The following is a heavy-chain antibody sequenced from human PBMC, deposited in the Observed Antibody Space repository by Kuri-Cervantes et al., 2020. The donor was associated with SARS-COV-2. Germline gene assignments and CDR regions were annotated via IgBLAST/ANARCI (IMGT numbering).Heavy chain of an antibody. Sequence: GESLKISCAASGFTFSSSWMHWVCQAPEKGLEWVADIKCDGSEKFYVDSVKGRLTISRDNAKNSLYLQVNSPRAEDTAVYYCARDLLYELERRKNPDAFDIWGQGTMVTVSS. CDR1: GFTFSSSW. CDR2: IKCDGSEK. D-gene: IGHD1-1*01. CDR3: ARDLLYELERRKNPDAFDI. V-gene: IGHV3-52*01. J-gene: IGHJ3*02.